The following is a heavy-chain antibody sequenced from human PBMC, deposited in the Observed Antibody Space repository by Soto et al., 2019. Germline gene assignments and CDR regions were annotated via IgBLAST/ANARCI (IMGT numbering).Heavy chain of an antibody. J-gene: IGHJ4*02. Sequence: QITLKESGPTLVKPTQTLTLTCTFSGFSLTTDRVGVGWIRQPPGEALEWLAVIYWDDSKTYRPSLESRLTITKDTSKNQVARTMTNMDSLDTATYYCAHAYGGRSLYWGQGTLVNVSS. CDR3: AHAYGGRSLY. CDR2: IYWDDSK. CDR1: GFSLTTDRVG. V-gene: IGHV2-5*02. D-gene: IGHD1-26*01.